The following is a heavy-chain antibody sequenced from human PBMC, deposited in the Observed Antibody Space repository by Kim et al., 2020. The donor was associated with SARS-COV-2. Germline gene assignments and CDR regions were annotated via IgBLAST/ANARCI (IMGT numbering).Heavy chain of an antibody. CDR2: IYYSGST. CDR3: ARVGVDIVASPDWYFDL. CDR1: GGSISSYY. J-gene: IGHJ2*01. Sequence: SETLSLTCTVSGGSISSYYWSWIRQPPGKGLEWIGYIYYSGSTNYNPSLKSRVTISVDTSKNQFSLKLSSVTAADTAVYYCARVGVDIVASPDWYFDLWGRGTLVTVSS. V-gene: IGHV4-59*13. D-gene: IGHD5-12*01.